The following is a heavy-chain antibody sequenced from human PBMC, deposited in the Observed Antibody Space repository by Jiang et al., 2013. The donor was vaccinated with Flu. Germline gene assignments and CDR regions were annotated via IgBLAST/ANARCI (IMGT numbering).Heavy chain of an antibody. CDR3: ARDAGGSGNS. D-gene: IGHD3-10*01. CDR1: GASLNNYF. Sequence: QLVESGPGLVKPSETLSLTCTVSGASLNNYFWSWLRRPAGEGLEWIGRIFVTGSTNYHPSLKSRVTLSLDTSKNQLSLELISVTAADTAVYYCARDAGGSGNSWGQGTVVTVSS. J-gene: IGHJ4*02. V-gene: IGHV4-4*07. CDR2: IFVTGST.